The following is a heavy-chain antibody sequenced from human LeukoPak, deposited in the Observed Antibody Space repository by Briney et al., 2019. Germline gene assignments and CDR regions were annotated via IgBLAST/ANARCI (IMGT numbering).Heavy chain of an antibody. J-gene: IGHJ4*02. D-gene: IGHD6-19*01. CDR3: AKDLRGYSSGWPADY. V-gene: IGHV3-74*01. CDR2: INIDGSDT. CDR1: GFTFSSYW. Sequence: GGSLRLSCAASGFTFSSYWMHWVRQAPGKGLMWVSRINIDGSDTVYADSVKGRFTISRDNAKNTLYLQMSSLKPEDTAVYYCAKDLRGYSSGWPADYWGQGTLVTVSS.